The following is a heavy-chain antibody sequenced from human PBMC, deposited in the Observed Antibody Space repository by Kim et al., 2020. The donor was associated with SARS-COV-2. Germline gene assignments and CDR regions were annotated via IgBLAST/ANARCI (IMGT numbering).Heavy chain of an antibody. Sequence: GGSLRLSCAASGFTFSNAWMSWVRQAPGKGLEWVGRIKSKTDGGTTDYAAPVKGRFTISRDDSKNTLYLQMNSLKTEDTAVYYCTTSTVAQTDYYYYYGMDVWGQGTTVTVSS. D-gene: IGHD6-19*01. V-gene: IGHV3-15*01. CDR1: GFTFSNAW. J-gene: IGHJ6*02. CDR2: IKSKTDGGTT. CDR3: TTSTVAQTDYYYYYGMDV.